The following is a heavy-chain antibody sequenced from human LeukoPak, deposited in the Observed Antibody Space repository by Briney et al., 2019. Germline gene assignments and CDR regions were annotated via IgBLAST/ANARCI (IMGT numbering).Heavy chain of an antibody. D-gene: IGHD6-13*01. Sequence: ASVKVSCKASGYTFTSYYMHWVRQAPGQGLEWMGIINPSGGSTSYAQKFRGRVTMTRDTSTSTVYMELSSLRSEDTAVYYCARASRAAAGLYYFDYWGQGTLVTVSS. CDR1: GYTFTSYY. J-gene: IGHJ4*02. CDR2: INPSGGST. V-gene: IGHV1-46*01. CDR3: ARASRAAAGLYYFDY.